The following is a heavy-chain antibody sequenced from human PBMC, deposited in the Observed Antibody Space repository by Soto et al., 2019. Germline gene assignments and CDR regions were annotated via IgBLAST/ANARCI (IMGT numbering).Heavy chain of an antibody. V-gene: IGHV3-23*01. CDR1: GFTFSSYA. Sequence: EVQLLESGGGLVQPGGSLRLSCAASGFTFSSYAMSWVRQAPGKGLEWVSAISGSGGSTYYADSVKGRFTISRDNSKNTLYRQMNRLKAEDTAVYYCAKELAAAGNYYYYYMDVWGKGTTVTVSS. D-gene: IGHD6-13*01. CDR3: AKELAAAGNYYYYYMDV. CDR2: ISGSGGST. J-gene: IGHJ6*03.